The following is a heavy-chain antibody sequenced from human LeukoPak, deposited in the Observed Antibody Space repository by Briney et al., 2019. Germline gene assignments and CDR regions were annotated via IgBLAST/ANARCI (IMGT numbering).Heavy chain of an antibody. D-gene: IGHD3-10*01. CDR1: GGSFSGYY. J-gene: IGHJ4*02. CDR3: ARRYYYGSGSPLDY. Sequence: SETLSLTCAVYGGSFSGYYWNWIRQPPGQGMVLIGEINHSGSTNYNPSLKSRVTISVDTSKNQFTLKLSSVTAADTAVYYCARRYYYGSGSPLDYWGQGTPVTVSS. V-gene: IGHV4-34*01. CDR2: INHSGST.